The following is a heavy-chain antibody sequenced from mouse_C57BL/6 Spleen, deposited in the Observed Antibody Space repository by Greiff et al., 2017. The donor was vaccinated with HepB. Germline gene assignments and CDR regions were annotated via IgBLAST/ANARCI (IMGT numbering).Heavy chain of an antibody. V-gene: IGHV1-61*01. D-gene: IGHD3-2*02. CDR3: ARTAQATGFAY. CDR2: IYPSDSET. CDR1: GYTFTSYW. J-gene: IGHJ3*01. Sequence: VQLQQPGAELVRPGSSVKLSCKASGYTFTSYWMDWVKQRPGQGLEWIGNIYPSDSETHYNQKFKDKATLTVDKSSSTAYMQLSSLKSEDSAVYYCARTAQATGFAYWGQGTLVTVSA.